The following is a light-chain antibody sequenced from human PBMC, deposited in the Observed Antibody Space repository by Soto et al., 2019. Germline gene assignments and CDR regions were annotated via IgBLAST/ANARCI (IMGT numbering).Light chain of an antibody. CDR1: QSVSSY. CDR2: DAS. J-gene: IGKJ1*01. V-gene: IGKV3-11*01. CDR3: QQRSNWRWT. Sequence: EIVLTQSPATLSLSPGERATLSCGASQSVSSYLAWYQQKPGQAPRLLIYDASNRATGIPARFSGSGSGTDFTLTISSLEPEDFAVYYCQQRSNWRWTFGQGTKVDIK.